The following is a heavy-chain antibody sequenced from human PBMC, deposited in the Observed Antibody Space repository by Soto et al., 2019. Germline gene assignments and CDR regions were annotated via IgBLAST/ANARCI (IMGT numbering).Heavy chain of an antibody. J-gene: IGHJ4*02. Sequence: PGVSLRLSFAASGFTFSSYAMSWVRQAPGKGLEWVSAISGSGGSTYYADSVKGRFTISRDNSKNTLYLQMNSLRAEDTAVYYCATSSQWELRDYWGQGTLVTVSS. D-gene: IGHD1-26*01. V-gene: IGHV3-23*01. CDR2: ISGSGGST. CDR3: ATSSQWELRDY. CDR1: GFTFSSYA.